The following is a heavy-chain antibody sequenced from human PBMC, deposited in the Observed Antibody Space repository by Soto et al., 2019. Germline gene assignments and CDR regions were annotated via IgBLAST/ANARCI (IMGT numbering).Heavy chain of an antibody. V-gene: IGHV4-61*01. Sequence: SETLSLTCTVSGGSVSSGTYYWSWIRQPPGKGLEWIGYVYYSGRTNYNPSLKSRVTMSIDTSKKQFSLKLTSVTAADTAVYYCERDPDYGSYFDYWGQGNLVTVX. CDR3: ERDPDYGSYFDY. D-gene: IGHD3-10*01. CDR1: GGSVSSGTYY. CDR2: VYYSGRT. J-gene: IGHJ4*02.